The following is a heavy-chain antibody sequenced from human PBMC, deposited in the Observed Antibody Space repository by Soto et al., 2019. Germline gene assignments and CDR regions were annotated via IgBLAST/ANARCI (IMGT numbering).Heavy chain of an antibody. V-gene: IGHV3-21*01. CDR2: ISSSSSYI. CDR3: AHPQLGYCSGGSCDAFDI. J-gene: IGHJ3*02. D-gene: IGHD2-15*01. Sequence: GGSLRLSCAASGFTFSSYSMNWVRQAPGKGLEWVSSISSSSSYIYYADSVKGRFTISRDNAKNSLYLQMNSLRAEDTAVYYCAHPQLGYCSGGSCDAFDIWGQGTMVTVSS. CDR1: GFTFSSYS.